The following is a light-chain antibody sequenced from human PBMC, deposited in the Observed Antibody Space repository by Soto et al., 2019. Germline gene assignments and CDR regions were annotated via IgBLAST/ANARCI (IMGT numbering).Light chain of an antibody. CDR3: QQSFSSPWT. CDR2: GAS. J-gene: IGKJ1*01. CDR1: QSTRSY. V-gene: IGKV1-39*01. Sequence: DIQLTQSPSSLSASVGDRVTITCQASQSTRSYLNWYQQKPGKAPRLLIFGASSLESGVPPRFSGSGSGTDFTLTISSLRPEDFATYYCQQSFSSPWTFGQGTKVDIK.